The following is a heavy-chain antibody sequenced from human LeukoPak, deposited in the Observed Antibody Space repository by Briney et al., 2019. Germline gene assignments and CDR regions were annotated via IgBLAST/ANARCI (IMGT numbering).Heavy chain of an antibody. V-gene: IGHV1-69*13. CDR3: ARSRLVGDYRFDYYYGMDV. D-gene: IGHD4-17*01. J-gene: IGHJ6*02. CDR1: GGTFSSYA. Sequence: ASVKVSCKASGGTFSSYAISWVRQAPGQGLEWMGGIIPIFGTANYTQKFQGRVTITADESTSTAYMELSSLGSEDTAVYYCARSRLVGDYRFDYYYGMDVWGQGTTVTVSS. CDR2: IIPIFGTA.